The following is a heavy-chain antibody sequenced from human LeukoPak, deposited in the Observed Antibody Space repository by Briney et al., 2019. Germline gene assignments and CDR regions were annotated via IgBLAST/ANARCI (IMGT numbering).Heavy chain of an antibody. CDR2: IIPIFGTA. Sequence: ASVKVSCKASGGTFSSYAISWVRQAPGQGLEWMGGIIPIFGTANYAQKFQGRATITADESTSTAYMELSSLRSEDTAVYYCARLPTIFGVVHNWFDPWGQGTLVTVSS. V-gene: IGHV1-69*13. D-gene: IGHD3-3*01. CDR1: GGTFSSYA. J-gene: IGHJ5*02. CDR3: ARLPTIFGVVHNWFDP.